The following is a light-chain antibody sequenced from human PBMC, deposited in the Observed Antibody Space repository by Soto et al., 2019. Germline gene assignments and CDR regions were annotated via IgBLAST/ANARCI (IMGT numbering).Light chain of an antibody. Sequence: DIQMTQSPSSLSASVGDRVTITCRASQGIRSDLAWYQQRPGKAPKRLIYGASTLQTGVPPRFSGSGTGTDFSLTIDSLQPEDLATYYCAQHNTYPVTFGGGTKVEIK. CDR1: QGIRSD. J-gene: IGKJ4*01. CDR2: GAS. CDR3: AQHNTYPVT. V-gene: IGKV1-17*01.